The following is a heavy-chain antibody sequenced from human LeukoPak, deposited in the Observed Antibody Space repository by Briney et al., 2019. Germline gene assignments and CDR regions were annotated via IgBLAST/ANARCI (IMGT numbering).Heavy chain of an antibody. V-gene: IGHV7-4-1*02. CDR2: INTNTGNP. D-gene: IGHD3-22*01. Sequence: ASVKVSCKASGYTFTSYYMHWVRQAPGQGLEWMGWINTNTGNPTYAQGFTGRFVFSLDTSVSTAYLQISSLKAEDTAVYYCARGCPTYDSSGCIFDYWGQGTLVTVSS. J-gene: IGHJ4*02. CDR3: ARGCPTYDSSGCIFDY. CDR1: GYTFTSYY.